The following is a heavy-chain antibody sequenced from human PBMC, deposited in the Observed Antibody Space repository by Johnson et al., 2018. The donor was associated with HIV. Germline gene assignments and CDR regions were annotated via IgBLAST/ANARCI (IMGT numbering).Heavy chain of an antibody. CDR1: GFTFSNYP. CDR3: ARDRGYLDAFDI. Sequence: VQLVESGGGVVRPGRSLRLSCAASGFTFSNYPMHWVRQAPGKGLEWVAVISFDGSNKYYADSVKGRFTISRDNSKNTLYLQMNSLRAEDTAVFYCARDRGYLDAFDIWGQGTMVIVSS. D-gene: IGHD1-26*01. V-gene: IGHV3-30-3*01. CDR2: ISFDGSNK. J-gene: IGHJ3*02.